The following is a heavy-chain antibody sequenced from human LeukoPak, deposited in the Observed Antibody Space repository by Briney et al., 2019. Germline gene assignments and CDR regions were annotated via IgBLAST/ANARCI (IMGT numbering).Heavy chain of an antibody. D-gene: IGHD3-3*01. Sequence: GGSLRLSCAASGFTFSSYAMSWVRQAPGKGLEWVAVIWYDGSNKYYADSVKGRFTISRDNSKNTLYLQMNSLRAEDTAVYYCARGLDTYYDFWSGPGAFDIWGQGTMVTVSS. V-gene: IGHV3-33*08. CDR2: IWYDGSNK. CDR1: GFTFSSYA. CDR3: ARGLDTYYDFWSGPGAFDI. J-gene: IGHJ3*02.